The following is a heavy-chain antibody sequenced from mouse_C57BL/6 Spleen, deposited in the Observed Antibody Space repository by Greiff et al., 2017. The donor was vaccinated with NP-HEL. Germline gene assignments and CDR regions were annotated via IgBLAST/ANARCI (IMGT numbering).Heavy chain of an antibody. Sequence: QVQLQQPGAELVMPGASVKLSCKASGYTFTSYWMHWVKQRPGQGLEWIGEIDPSDSYTNYNQKFKGKSTLTVDKSSSTAYMQLSSLTSEDSAVYYCARGIDYDGGDYWGQGTTLTVSS. CDR3: ARGIDYDGGDY. CDR1: GYTFTSYW. CDR2: IDPSDSYT. V-gene: IGHV1-69*01. D-gene: IGHD2-4*01. J-gene: IGHJ2*01.